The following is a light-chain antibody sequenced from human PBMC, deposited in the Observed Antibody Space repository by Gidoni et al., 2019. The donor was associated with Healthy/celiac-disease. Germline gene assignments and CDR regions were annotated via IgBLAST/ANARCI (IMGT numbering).Light chain of an antibody. CDR2: DAS. CDR3: QQYDNPPR. V-gene: IGKV1-33*01. Sequence: DIQMTQSPSSLSASVGDKVIITCQATQDISNYLNWYQQKPGKAPKLLIYDASNLETGVPSRFSGSGSGTDFTFTISSLQPEDIATYYCQQYDNPPRFGPGTKVDIK. J-gene: IGKJ3*01. CDR1: QDISNY.